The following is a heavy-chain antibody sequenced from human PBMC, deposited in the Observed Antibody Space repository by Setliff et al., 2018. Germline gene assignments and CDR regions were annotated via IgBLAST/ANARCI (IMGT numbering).Heavy chain of an antibody. D-gene: IGHD1-26*01. V-gene: IGHV4-38-2*01. J-gene: IGHJ5*02. Sequence: SETLSLTCDDSGYSISSGYCWGWIRQPPGKGLEWIGSICHSGSTHYNPSLKSRVTISVDTSKNEFSLKVSSVTAADTAVYYCARQAHDLKGGTTLFYWFDPWGQGTLVTVSS. CDR1: GYSISSGYC. CDR3: ARQAHDLKGGTTLFYWFDP. CDR2: ICHSGST.